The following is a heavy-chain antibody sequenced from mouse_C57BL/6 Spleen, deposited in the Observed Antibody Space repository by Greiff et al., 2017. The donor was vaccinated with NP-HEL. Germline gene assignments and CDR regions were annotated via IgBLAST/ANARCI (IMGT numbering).Heavy chain of an antibody. CDR2: IDPSDSYT. V-gene: IGHV1-50*01. Sequence: QVQLQQSGAELVKPGASVKLSCKASGYTFTSYCMQWVKQRPGQGLEWIGEIDPSDSYTNYNQKFKGKATLTVDTSSSTAYMQLSSLTSEDSAVYYCASTYYGSSYGDYWGQGTTLTVSS. D-gene: IGHD1-1*01. J-gene: IGHJ2*01. CDR1: GYTFTSYC. CDR3: ASTYYGSSYGDY.